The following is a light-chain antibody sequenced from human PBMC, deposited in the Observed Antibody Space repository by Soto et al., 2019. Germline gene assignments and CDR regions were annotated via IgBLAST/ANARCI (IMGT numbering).Light chain of an antibody. CDR2: EGS. CDR1: SSDVGSYNL. V-gene: IGLV2-23*03. CDR3: CSYAGSSTFDVV. Sequence: QSALTQPASVSGSPGQSITISCTGTSSDVGSYNLVSWYQQHPGKAPKLMIYEGSQRPSGVSNRFSGSKSSNTASLTISGLQAEDEADYYCCSYAGSSTFDVVFGGGTKLTVL. J-gene: IGLJ2*01.